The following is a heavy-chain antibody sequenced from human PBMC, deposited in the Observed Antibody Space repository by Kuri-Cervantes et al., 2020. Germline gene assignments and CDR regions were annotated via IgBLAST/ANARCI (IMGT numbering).Heavy chain of an antibody. CDR1: GFTFSSYW. J-gene: IGHJ5*02. Sequence: GGSLRLSCAASGFTFSSYWMHWVRQAPGKGLVWVSRINSDGSSTSCADSVKGRFTISRDNAKNTLYLQMNSLRAEDTAVYYCAREWGYDYFRSGGWFDPWGQGTLVTVSS. D-gene: IGHD5-12*01. CDR3: AREWGYDYFRSGGWFDP. CDR2: INSDGSST. V-gene: IGHV3-74*01.